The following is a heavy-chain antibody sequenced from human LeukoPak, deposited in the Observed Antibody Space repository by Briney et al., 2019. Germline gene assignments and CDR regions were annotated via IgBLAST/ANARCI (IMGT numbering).Heavy chain of an antibody. CDR1: GYTFTGYY. CDR2: INPNSGGT. J-gene: IGHJ4*02. CDR3: ARGAGDLLWFGELSGFGDY. D-gene: IGHD3-10*01. V-gene: IGHV1-2*02. Sequence: ASVKVSCKASGYTFTGYYMHWVRQAPGQGLEWMGWINPNSGGTNYAQKFQGRVTMTRDTSISTAYMELSRLRSDDTAVYYCARGAGDLLWFGELSGFGDYWGQGTLVTVSS.